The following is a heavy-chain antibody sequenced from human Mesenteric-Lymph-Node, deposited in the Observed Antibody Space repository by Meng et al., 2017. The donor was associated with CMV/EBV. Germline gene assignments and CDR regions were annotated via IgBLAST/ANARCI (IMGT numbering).Heavy chain of an antibody. J-gene: IGHJ6*02. CDR1: GFTFDDYA. D-gene: IGHD3-22*01. Sequence: GGSLRLSCAASGFTFDDYAMHWVRQAPGKGLEWVSGISWNSGSMGYADSVKGRFTISRDNAKNSLYLQMNSLRAEDTALYYCARDQEGYYDSSGQAPYYYYYGMDVWGQGTTVTVSS. CDR3: ARDQEGYYDSSGQAPYYYYYGMDV. CDR2: ISWNSGSM. V-gene: IGHV3-9*01.